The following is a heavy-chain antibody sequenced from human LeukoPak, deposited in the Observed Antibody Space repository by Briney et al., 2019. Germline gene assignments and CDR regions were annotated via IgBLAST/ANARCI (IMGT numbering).Heavy chain of an antibody. CDR2: IYSGGST. CDR3: VGAVAGTLY. J-gene: IGHJ4*02. CDR1: GFSFMNAW. Sequence: PGGSLRLSCAASGFSFMNAWMIWVRQAPGEGLEWVSVIYSGGSTYYADSVKGRFTISRDNSKNTLYVQMNSLTVEDTAVYYCVGAVAGTLYWGQGTLVTVSS. D-gene: IGHD6-19*01. V-gene: IGHV3-53*01.